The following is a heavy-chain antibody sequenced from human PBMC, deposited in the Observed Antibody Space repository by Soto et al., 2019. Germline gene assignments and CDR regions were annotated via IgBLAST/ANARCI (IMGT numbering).Heavy chain of an antibody. V-gene: IGHV1-69*01. CDR2: LTPVFGPA. Sequence: QVQLVQSGAEVKKPGSSVKVSCKASGGSLSYNGFSWVRLAPGQGLEWMGGLTPVFGPANYAQKFQGRLTITGDESSTTGYMELTSLRSEDTAVYYCASPRYCNGIRCYSVDFWGRGTLVTVSS. CDR3: ASPRYCNGIRCYSVDF. J-gene: IGHJ4*01. D-gene: IGHD2-15*01. CDR1: GGSLSYNG.